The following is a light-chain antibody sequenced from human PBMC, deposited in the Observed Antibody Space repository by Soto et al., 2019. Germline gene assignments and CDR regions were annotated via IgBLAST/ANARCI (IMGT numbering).Light chain of an antibody. V-gene: IGKV3-15*01. CDR3: KKYNNWPRT. CDR2: GAS. CDR1: QSVSSN. Sequence: ELVMQPSRATLSVSPGARSTLSCRASQSVSSNLAWYQQKPGQAPRLLIYGASTRATGIPARFSGSGSGTEFTLTISSLQSEEFAVYYCKKYNNWPRTFGQGTKVDIK. J-gene: IGKJ1*01.